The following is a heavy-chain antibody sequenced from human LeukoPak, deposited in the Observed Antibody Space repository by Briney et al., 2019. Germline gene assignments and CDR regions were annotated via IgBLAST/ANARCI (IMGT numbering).Heavy chain of an antibody. Sequence: GASVKVSCKASGYTFTGYYMHWVRQAPGQGLEWMGWINPNSGGTNYAQKFQDRVTMTRDTSISTAYMELSRLRSDDTAVYYCARERYSSSSLDYWGQGTLVTVSS. CDR2: INPNSGGT. V-gene: IGHV1-2*02. J-gene: IGHJ4*02. D-gene: IGHD6-6*01. CDR3: ARERYSSSSLDY. CDR1: GYTFTGYY.